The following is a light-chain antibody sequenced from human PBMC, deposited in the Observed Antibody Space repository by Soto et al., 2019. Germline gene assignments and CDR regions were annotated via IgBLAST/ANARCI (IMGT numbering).Light chain of an antibody. CDR1: SSDVGSYNL. Sequence: QSVLTQPASVSGSPGQSITISCTGTSSDVGSYNLVSWYQQHPGKGPKLMIYEGSERPSGVSNRFSGSKSGNTASLTISGLQAEDEADYYCCSYAGSSTFYVFGTGTKVTVL. J-gene: IGLJ1*01. V-gene: IGLV2-23*03. CDR3: CSYAGSSTFYV. CDR2: EGS.